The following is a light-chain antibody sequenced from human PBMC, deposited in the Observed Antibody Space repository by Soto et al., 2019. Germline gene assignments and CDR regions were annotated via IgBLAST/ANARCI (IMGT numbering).Light chain of an antibody. V-gene: IGLV2-8*01. CDR3: CSYGGGNNFYV. J-gene: IGLJ1*01. Sequence: QSALTQPPSASGSPGQSVTISCTGTSSDIGTYDYVSWYQHLPDKAPKLIIYEVSKRPSGVPDRFSCSKSGNTASLTVSVLQAEDEGDYYRCSYGGGNNFYVFGNGTKVT. CDR1: SSDIGTYDY. CDR2: EVS.